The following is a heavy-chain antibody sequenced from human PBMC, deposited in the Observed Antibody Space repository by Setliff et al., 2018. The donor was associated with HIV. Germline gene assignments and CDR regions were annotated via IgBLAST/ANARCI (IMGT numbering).Heavy chain of an antibody. J-gene: IGHJ4*02. V-gene: IGHV4-39*07. Sequence: SETLSLTCTVSGASISSHYWGWIRQPPGKGLEYIANMHYTGSASYNPALKSRVTISADTSKNRFSLRLSSVTAADTAVYYCARGIVGGLAIDWGQGTLVTVSS. CDR3: ARGIVGGLAID. CDR1: GASISSHY. CDR2: MHYTGSA. D-gene: IGHD1-26*01.